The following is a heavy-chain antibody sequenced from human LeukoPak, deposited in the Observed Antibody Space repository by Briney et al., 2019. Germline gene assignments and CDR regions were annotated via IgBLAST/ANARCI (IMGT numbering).Heavy chain of an antibody. V-gene: IGHV4-4*07. CDR3: ARVGRRRPPYYYYYMDV. J-gene: IGHJ6*03. Sequence: KASETLSLTCTASGGSISSYYWSWIRQPAGKGLEWIVRIYTSGSTNYNPSLKSRVTMSVDTSKNQFSLKLSSVTAADTAVYYCARVGRRRPPYYYYYMDVWGKGTTVTVSS. CDR2: IYTSGST. CDR1: GGSISSYY.